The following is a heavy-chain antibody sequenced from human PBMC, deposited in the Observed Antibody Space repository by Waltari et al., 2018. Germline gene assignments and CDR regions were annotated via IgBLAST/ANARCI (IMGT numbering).Heavy chain of an antibody. CDR1: ASTFTIYA. D-gene: IGHD3-3*01. V-gene: IGHV1-3*01. J-gene: IGHJ4*02. CDR2: INSCNGNT. CDR3: AGGTDFGVDY. Sequence: QVQLVQSGAAVKKPGASVKVSCKASASTFTIYAMPWVGQAPGQRLDGMGWINSCNGNTKDSQKIQGRVTITRDTSASTGYMELGSLRSEDTAVYYWAGGTDFGVDYWGQGTLVTVSS.